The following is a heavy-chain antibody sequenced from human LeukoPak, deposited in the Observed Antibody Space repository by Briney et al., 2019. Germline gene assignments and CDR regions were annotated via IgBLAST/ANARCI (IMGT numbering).Heavy chain of an antibody. V-gene: IGHV1-2*02. Sequence: ASVKVSCKASGYTFTGYYMHWVRQAPGQGLEWMGWINPNSGGTNYAQKFQGRVTMTRDTSINTAYMELSRLRSDDTAVYYCARSAREGFWRGYGNWFDPWGQGTLVTVSS. CDR3: ARSAREGFWRGYGNWFDP. CDR1: GYTFTGYY. D-gene: IGHD3-3*01. CDR2: INPNSGGT. J-gene: IGHJ5*02.